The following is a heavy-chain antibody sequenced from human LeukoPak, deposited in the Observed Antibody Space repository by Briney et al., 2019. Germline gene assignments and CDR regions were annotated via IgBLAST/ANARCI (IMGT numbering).Heavy chain of an antibody. CDR1: GDSVSSNSAA. D-gene: IGHD2-2*01. CDR2: TYYRSKWYN. J-gene: IGHJ4*02. Sequence: SQTLSLTCAISGDSVSSNSAAWNWIRQSPSRGLEWLGRTYYRSKWYNDYAVSVKSRITINPDTSKNQFSLQLNSVTPEDTAVYYCARAIVVVPAAKASFDYWGQGTLVTVSS. V-gene: IGHV6-1*01. CDR3: ARAIVVVPAAKASFDY.